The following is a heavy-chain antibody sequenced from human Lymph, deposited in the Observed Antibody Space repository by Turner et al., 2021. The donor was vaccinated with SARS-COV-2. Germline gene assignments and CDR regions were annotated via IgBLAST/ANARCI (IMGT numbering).Heavy chain of an antibody. Sequence: VQLVESGVGVVQPGRSLLLSCAASGFTFSSYAMHWVRQAPGKWREWVALISYDGNNKYYADSVRGRFTIARDNSENTLYLQMNSLRDEDTAVYYCARCLSGNYYFFDYWGQGTLVTVSS. CDR2: ISYDGNNK. CDR1: GFTFSSYA. V-gene: IGHV3-30-3*01. D-gene: IGHD1-26*01. CDR3: ARCLSGNYYFFDY. J-gene: IGHJ4*02.